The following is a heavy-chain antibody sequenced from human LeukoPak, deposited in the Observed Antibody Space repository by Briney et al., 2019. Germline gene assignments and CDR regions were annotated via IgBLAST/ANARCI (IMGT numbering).Heavy chain of an antibody. CDR3: ARGVGLTQGGTFDY. CDR2: IYHSGST. CDR1: GYSISSGFY. Sequence: SETLSLTCTVSGYSISSGFYWGWIRQPPGKGLEWIGSIYHSGSTHYNSSLKSRVTISVDTSKNRLSLKLSSVTAADTAVYYCARGVGLTQGGTFDYWGQGTLVTVSS. D-gene: IGHD1-1*01. V-gene: IGHV4-38-2*02. J-gene: IGHJ4*02.